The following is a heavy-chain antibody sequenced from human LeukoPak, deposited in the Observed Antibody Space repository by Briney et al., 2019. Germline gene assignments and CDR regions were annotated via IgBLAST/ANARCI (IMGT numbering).Heavy chain of an antibody. CDR2: ISYSGTT. J-gene: IGHJ4*02. D-gene: IGHD2-2*02. Sequence: SETLSLTRTVSGGSLSRGGYYWSWIRQHPGQGLGWIGYISYSGTTSYNPSLTSRVTISVDTSKNQFSLKLSSVTAADTAVYYCARLYGDYWGQGTLVTVSS. CDR3: ARLYGDY. V-gene: IGHV4-31*03. CDR1: GGSLSRGGYY.